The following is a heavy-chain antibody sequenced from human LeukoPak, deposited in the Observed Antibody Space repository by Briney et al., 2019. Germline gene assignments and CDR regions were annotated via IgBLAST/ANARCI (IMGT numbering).Heavy chain of an antibody. V-gene: IGHV1-2*02. D-gene: IGHD6-19*01. CDR1: GYTFTGYY. CDR2: INPNSGGT. CDR3: ARDKFRGPVIAVAGTRALGY. J-gene: IGHJ4*02. Sequence: GASVKVSCKASGYTFTGYYMHWVRQAPGQGLEWMGWINPNSGGTNYAQKFQGRVTMTRDTSISTAYMELSRLRSDDTAVYYCARDKFRGPVIAVAGTRALGYWGQGTLVTVSS.